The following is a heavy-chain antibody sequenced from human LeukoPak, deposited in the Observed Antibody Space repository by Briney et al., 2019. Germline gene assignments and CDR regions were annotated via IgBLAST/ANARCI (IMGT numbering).Heavy chain of an antibody. CDR2: ISYDGSNK. D-gene: IGHD2-15*01. J-gene: IGHJ5*02. V-gene: IGHV3-30*18. CDR3: AKSSSGGSCYA. CDR1: GFTFTSYG. Sequence: GGSLRLSCTASGFTFTSYGMHWVRHAPGKGLEWVAVISYDGSNKYYADSVKGRFTISRDNSKNTLYLQMNSLRAEDTAVYYCAKSSSGGSCYAWGQGTLVTVSS.